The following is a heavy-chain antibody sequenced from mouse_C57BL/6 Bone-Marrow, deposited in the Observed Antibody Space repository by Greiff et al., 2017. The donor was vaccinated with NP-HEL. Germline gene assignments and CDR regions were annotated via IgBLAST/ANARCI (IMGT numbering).Heavy chain of an antibody. CDR1: GYTFTSYG. V-gene: IGHV1-81*01. D-gene: IGHD1-1*01. CDR3: ARDYYGKKYFDV. Sequence: VQGVESGAELARPGASVKLSCKASGYTFTSYGISWVKQRTGQGLEWIGEIYPRSGNTYYNEKFKGKATLTADKSSSTAYMELRSLTSEDSAVYFCARDYYGKKYFDVWGTGTTVTVSS. CDR2: IYPRSGNT. J-gene: IGHJ1*03.